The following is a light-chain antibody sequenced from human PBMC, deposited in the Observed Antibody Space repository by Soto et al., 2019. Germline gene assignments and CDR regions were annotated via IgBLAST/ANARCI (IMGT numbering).Light chain of an antibody. CDR2: DAF. V-gene: IGKV1-33*01. CDR1: QDIKNY. CDR3: QQFDSLPPT. J-gene: IGKJ4*01. Sequence: DIQMAQSPSSLSAFVGDSITIACQASQDIKNYLNWYQHKPGKAPKLLIYDAFKSDTGVPSRFSGSGSGTDYTFTTNNLQPEDIATYFCQQFDSLPPTCGGGTRV.